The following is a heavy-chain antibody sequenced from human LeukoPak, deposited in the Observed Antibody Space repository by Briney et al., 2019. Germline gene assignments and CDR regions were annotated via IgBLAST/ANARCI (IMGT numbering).Heavy chain of an antibody. D-gene: IGHD1-26*01. V-gene: IGHV3-33*08. J-gene: IGHJ4*02. CDR2: IWYDGSNK. Sequence: GGSLRLSCAASGFSFSRYSMNWFRQAPGKGLEWVAVIWYDGSNKYYADSVKGRFTISRDNSKNTLYLQMNSLRAEGTAVYYCARDRGSYWDGGNDYWGQGTLVTVSS. CDR1: GFSFSRYS. CDR3: ARDRGSYWDGGNDY.